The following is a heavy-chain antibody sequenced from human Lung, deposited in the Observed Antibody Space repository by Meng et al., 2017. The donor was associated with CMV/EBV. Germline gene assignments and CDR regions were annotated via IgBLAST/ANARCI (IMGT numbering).Heavy chain of an antibody. CDR1: GFTFSSYA. J-gene: IGHJ5*02. Sequence: GGSXRLXXAASGFTFSSYAMSWVRQAPGKGLEWVSAISGSGGSTYYADSVKGRFTISRDNSKNTLYLQMNSLRAEDTAVYYCAKDQSSWYGTGDDNWFDPXGQGXLVTVSS. CDR2: ISGSGGST. D-gene: IGHD6-13*01. CDR3: AKDQSSWYGTGDDNWFDP. V-gene: IGHV3-23*01.